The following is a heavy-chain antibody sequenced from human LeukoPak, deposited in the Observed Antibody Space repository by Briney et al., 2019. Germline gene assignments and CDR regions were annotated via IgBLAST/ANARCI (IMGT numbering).Heavy chain of an antibody. CDR1: GFTFSRYW. CDR2: IKEDGSVE. D-gene: IGHD6-19*01. Sequence: PGGSLRLSCAASGFTFSRYWMSWVRQAPGKGLEWVANIKEDGSVEHYVDSVKGLFTISRGNAKNSMYLQMNSLRAEDTAVYYCARVGMSGYSSGWYDHWGQGTLVTVSS. V-gene: IGHV3-7*03. J-gene: IGHJ5*02. CDR3: ARVGMSGYSSGWYDH.